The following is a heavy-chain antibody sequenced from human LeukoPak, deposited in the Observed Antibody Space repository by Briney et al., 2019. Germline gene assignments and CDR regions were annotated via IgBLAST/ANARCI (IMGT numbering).Heavy chain of an antibody. CDR1: GGSISSGDYY. V-gene: IGHV4-61*08. J-gene: IGHJ4*02. CDR2: INHSGST. Sequence: SETLSLTCTVSGGSISSGDYYWSWIRQPPGKGLEWIGEINHSGSTNYNPSLKSRVTISVDTSKNQFSLKLSSVTAADTAVYYCARGQVDYDFWSGYPLGYFDYWGQGTLVTVSS. CDR3: ARGQVDYDFWSGYPLGYFDY. D-gene: IGHD3-3*01.